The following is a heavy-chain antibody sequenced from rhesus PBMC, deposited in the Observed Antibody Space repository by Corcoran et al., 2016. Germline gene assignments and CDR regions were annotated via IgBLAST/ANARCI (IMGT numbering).Heavy chain of an antibody. Sequence: EVQLVQSGAEVKKPGASVKISCKASGYTFTDYYLHWVRQAPGKGLEGMGRVDPEDGETLHAQKFQDRVTITADTSTDTAYMELSSLRSEDTAVYYCATSYCTGSGCYDDGGFDYWGQGVLVTVSS. CDR3: ATSYCTGSGCYDDGGFDY. V-gene: IGHV1-111*02. J-gene: IGHJ4*01. CDR1: GYTFTDYY. CDR2: VDPEDGET. D-gene: IGHD2-21*01.